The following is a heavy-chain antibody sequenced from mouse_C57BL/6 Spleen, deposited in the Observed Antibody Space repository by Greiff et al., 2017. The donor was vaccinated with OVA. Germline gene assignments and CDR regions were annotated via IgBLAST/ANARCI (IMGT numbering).Heavy chain of an antibody. V-gene: IGHV2-2*01. CDR2: IWSGGST. CDR3: ARIYYDYDEGYYYAMDY. J-gene: IGHJ4*01. Sequence: VMLVESGPGLVPPSQSLSITCTVSGFSFTSYGVHWVRQSPGKGLEWLGVIWSGGSTDYNAAFISRLSISKDNSKSQVFFKMNSLQADDTAIYYCARIYYDYDEGYYYAMDYWGQGTSVTVSS. D-gene: IGHD2-4*01. CDR1: GFSFTSYG.